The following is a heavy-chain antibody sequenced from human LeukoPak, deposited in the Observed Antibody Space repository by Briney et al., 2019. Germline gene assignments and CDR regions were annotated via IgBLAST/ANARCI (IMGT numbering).Heavy chain of an antibody. V-gene: IGHV4-31*11. CDR3: ARDGYNPGPGHYFDN. CDR2: IYYSGST. J-gene: IGHJ4*02. CDR1: GGSFSGYY. Sequence: SETLSLTCAVYGGSFSGYYWSWIRQHPGKGLEWIGYIYYSGSTYYNPSLKSRVTISVDTSKNQFSLKLSSVTAADTAVYYCARDGYNPGPGHYFDNWGQGTLVTVSS. D-gene: IGHD5-24*01.